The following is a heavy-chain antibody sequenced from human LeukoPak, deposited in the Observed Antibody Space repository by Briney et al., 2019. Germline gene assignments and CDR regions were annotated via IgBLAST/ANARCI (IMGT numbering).Heavy chain of an antibody. D-gene: IGHD3-10*01. CDR3: ARTKYYYGPGSYYKGNWFDP. CDR1: GGSFSGYY. Sequence: SETLSLTCAVYGGSFSGYYCSWIRQPPGKELEWIGEINHSGSTNYNPSLKSRVTISVDTSKNQFSLKLSSVTAADTAVYYCARTKYYYGPGSYYKGNWFDPWGQGTLVTVSS. J-gene: IGHJ5*02. CDR2: INHSGST. V-gene: IGHV4-34*01.